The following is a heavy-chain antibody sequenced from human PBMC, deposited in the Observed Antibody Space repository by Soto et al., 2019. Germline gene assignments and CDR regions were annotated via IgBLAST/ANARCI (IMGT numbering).Heavy chain of an antibody. CDR2: IYYSGNT. CDR3: ARGSSSSLVGYWFDH. D-gene: IGHD6-13*01. J-gene: IGHJ5*02. Sequence: SETLSLTCTVSGGCISSYYWSWIRQPPGKGLEWIGYIYYSGNTNYNPSLKSRVTIAVEPSKNQFSQKLSSVAAPDTAVYYCARGSSSSLVGYWFDHGGQGTLVTVYS. CDR1: GGCISSYY. V-gene: IGHV4-59*01.